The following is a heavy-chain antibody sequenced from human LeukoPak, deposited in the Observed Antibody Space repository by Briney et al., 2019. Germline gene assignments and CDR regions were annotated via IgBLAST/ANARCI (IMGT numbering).Heavy chain of an antibody. Sequence: PGGSLRLSCAASGFTFSSYAMSWVRQAPGKGLEWVAAISGSGGSTYYADSVKGRFTISRDNSKNTLYLQMNSLRAEDTPVYYCANFLPIFWNPTGDHFDYWGQGTLVTVSS. V-gene: IGHV3-23*01. J-gene: IGHJ4*02. CDR1: GFTFSSYA. CDR2: ISGSGGST. CDR3: ANFLPIFWNPTGDHFDY. D-gene: IGHD1-1*01.